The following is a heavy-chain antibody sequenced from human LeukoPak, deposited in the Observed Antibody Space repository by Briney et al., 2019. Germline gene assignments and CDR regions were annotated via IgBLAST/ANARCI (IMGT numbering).Heavy chain of an antibody. CDR1: GFTFSTYG. CDR2: IGGSGATT. V-gene: IGHV3-23*01. CDR3: ATFHSGYGHDY. J-gene: IGHJ4*02. Sequence: PGGSLRLSCAASGFTFSTYGMNWVRQAPGKGLEWVSAIGGSGATTYYADSVKGRFTVSRDNSKNTLYLQMNSLRDEDTAVYYCATFHSGYGHDYWGQGTLVTVSS. D-gene: IGHD3-22*01.